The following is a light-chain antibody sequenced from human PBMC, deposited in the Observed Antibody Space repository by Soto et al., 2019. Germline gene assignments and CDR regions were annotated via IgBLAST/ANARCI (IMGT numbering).Light chain of an antibody. CDR3: SSYTTSSPLGV. CDR1: NSEFGGYEY. Sequence: LTPPAPLSGSPGQAITISFTWTNSEFGGYEYVSWYQQHPGKAPKRIIYDVSDRPSGVSNRFSGSKSGNTASLAISGLQAEDEADYYCSSYTTSSPLGVFGTGTKVTVL. V-gene: IGLV2-14*03. J-gene: IGLJ1*01. CDR2: DVS.